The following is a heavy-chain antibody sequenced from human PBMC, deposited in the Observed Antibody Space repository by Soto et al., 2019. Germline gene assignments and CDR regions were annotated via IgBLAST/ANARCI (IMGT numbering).Heavy chain of an antibody. CDR1: GGTFSSYA. J-gene: IGHJ4*02. D-gene: IGHD5-12*01. V-gene: IGHV1-69*12. Sequence: QVQLVQSGAEVKKPGSSVKVSCKASGGTFSSYAISWVRQAPGQGLEWMGGIIPIFGTANYAQTFQGRVTITADESTGAAYIELSSLRSEDTAVYYCARIRRDGYNLPFDYWGQGTLVTFSS. CDR3: ARIRRDGYNLPFDY. CDR2: IIPIFGTA.